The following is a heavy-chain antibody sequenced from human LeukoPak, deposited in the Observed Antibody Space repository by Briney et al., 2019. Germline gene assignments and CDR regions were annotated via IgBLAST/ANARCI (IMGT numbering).Heavy chain of an antibody. CDR3: ANSRGYTEFDY. Sequence: GESLKISCKGSGYSFTSYWISWVRQMLGKGLEWMGRIDPSDSYTNYSPSFQGHVTISADKSISTAYLQWSSLKASDTAMYYCANSRGYTEFDYWGQGTLVTVSS. D-gene: IGHD3-10*01. CDR2: IDPSDSYT. CDR1: GYSFTSYW. J-gene: IGHJ4*02. V-gene: IGHV5-10-1*01.